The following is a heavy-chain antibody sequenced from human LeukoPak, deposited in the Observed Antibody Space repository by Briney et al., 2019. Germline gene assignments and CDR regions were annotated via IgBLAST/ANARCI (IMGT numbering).Heavy chain of an antibody. CDR2: IRYDGSNK. J-gene: IGHJ4*02. CDR1: GFTFSSYG. Sequence: GGSLRLSCAASGFTFSSYGMHWVRQAPGKGLEWVAFIRYDGSNKYYADSVKGRFTISRDNSKNTLYLQMNSLRAEDTAVYYCAKVQDYGDYVPLDYWGQGTLVTVSS. V-gene: IGHV3-30*02. D-gene: IGHD4-17*01. CDR3: AKVQDYGDYVPLDY.